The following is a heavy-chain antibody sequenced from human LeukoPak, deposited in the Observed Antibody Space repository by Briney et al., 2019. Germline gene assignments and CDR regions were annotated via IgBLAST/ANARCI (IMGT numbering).Heavy chain of an antibody. CDR3: ARESDRYCFSTSCPNWFDP. Sequence: SETLSLTCTVSGGSISSHYWSWIRQPPGRGGEWIGSFYYSGSTYYNPSLKSRVTMSVDTSKNQFSLKLKSVTAADTAVYYCARESDRYCFSTSCPNWFDPWGQGTLVTVSS. V-gene: IGHV4-59*11. CDR2: FYYSGST. D-gene: IGHD2-2*01. J-gene: IGHJ5*02. CDR1: GGSISSHY.